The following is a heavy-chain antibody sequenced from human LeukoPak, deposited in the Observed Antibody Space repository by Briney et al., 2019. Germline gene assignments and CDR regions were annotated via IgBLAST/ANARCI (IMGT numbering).Heavy chain of an antibody. CDR2: IYYSGST. V-gene: IGHV4-39*01. J-gene: IGHJ4*02. Sequence: SETLSLTCTVSGGSISSSSYYWGWIRQPPGKGLEWIGSIYYSGSTYYNPSLKSRVTISVDTSKHQFSLKLSSVTAADTAVYYCARLWAVAGTRTLDYWGQGTLVTVSS. CDR1: GGSISSSSYY. CDR3: ARLWAVAGTRTLDY. D-gene: IGHD6-19*01.